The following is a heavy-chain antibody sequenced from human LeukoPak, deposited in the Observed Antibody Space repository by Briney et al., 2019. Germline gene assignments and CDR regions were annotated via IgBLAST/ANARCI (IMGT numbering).Heavy chain of an antibody. CDR1: GFTFSSYW. V-gene: IGHV3-7*01. CDR3: ARDKGRWLLPDAFDI. J-gene: IGHJ3*02. D-gene: IGHD5-24*01. CDR2: IKQDGSEK. Sequence: GGSLRLPCAASGFTFSSYWMSWVRQAPGKGLEWVANIKQDGSEKYYVDSVKGRFTISRDNAKNSLYLQMNSLRAEDTAVYYCARDKGRWLLPDAFDIWGQGTMVTVSS.